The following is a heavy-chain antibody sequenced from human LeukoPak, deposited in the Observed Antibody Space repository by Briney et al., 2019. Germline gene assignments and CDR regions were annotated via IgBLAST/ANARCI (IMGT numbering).Heavy chain of an antibody. CDR2: VDHTGST. CDR3: ARLSLKVLEWSPTKGKETYYFDS. Sequence: SETLSLTCTVSDDSITMYYWTWLRQPPGKGLEWIGYVDHTGSTKFNPSLNGRVSISRDTSNNFFSLKLSSVTAADTAVYYCARLSLKVLEWSPTKGKETYYFDSWGQGTLVTVSS. CDR1: DDSITMYY. J-gene: IGHJ4*02. V-gene: IGHV4-59*12. D-gene: IGHD3-3*01.